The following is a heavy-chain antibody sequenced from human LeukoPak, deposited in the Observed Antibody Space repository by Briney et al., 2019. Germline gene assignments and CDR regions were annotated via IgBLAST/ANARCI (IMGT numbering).Heavy chain of an antibody. CDR1: GYTFTSYG. CDR3: ARDTEDSYGWGGVY. CDR2: ISAYNGNT. D-gene: IGHD5-18*01. Sequence: ASVNVSCKASGYTFTSYGISWVRQAPGQGLEWMGWISAYNGNTNYAQKLQGRVTMTTDTSTSTAYMELRRLRYDNTAVYYCARDTEDSYGWGGVYWGQGTLVTVSS. V-gene: IGHV1-18*01. J-gene: IGHJ4*02.